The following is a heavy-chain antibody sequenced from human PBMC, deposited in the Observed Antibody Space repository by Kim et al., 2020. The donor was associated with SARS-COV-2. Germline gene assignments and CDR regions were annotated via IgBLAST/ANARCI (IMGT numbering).Heavy chain of an antibody. CDR3: ARDTYYDFWSGYSTIYYYYYYGMDV. CDR1: GYTFTSYY. D-gene: IGHD3-3*01. CDR2: INPSGGST. Sequence: ASVKVSCKASGYTFTSYYMHWVRQAPGQGLEWMGIINPSGGSTSYAQKFQGRVTMTRDTSTSTVYMELSSLRSEDTAVYYCARDTYYDFWSGYSTIYYYYYYGMDVWGQGTTVTVSS. V-gene: IGHV1-46*01. J-gene: IGHJ6*02.